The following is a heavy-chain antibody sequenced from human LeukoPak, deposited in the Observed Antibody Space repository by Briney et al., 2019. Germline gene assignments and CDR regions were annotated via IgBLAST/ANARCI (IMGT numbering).Heavy chain of an antibody. CDR1: GFTVSSNY. CDR2: IYSGGST. CDR3: AKQRGGNFVDY. D-gene: IGHD4-23*01. J-gene: IGHJ4*02. Sequence: GGSLRLSCAASGFTVSSNYMSWVRQAPGKGLEWVSVIYSGGSTYYADSVKGRFTISRDNSKNTLYLQMNSLRAEDTAVYYCAKQRGGNFVDYWGQGTLVTVSS. V-gene: IGHV3-53*01.